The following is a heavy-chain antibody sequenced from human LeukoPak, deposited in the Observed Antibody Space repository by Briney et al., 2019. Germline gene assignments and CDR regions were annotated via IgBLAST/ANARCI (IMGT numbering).Heavy chain of an antibody. J-gene: IGHJ6*03. Sequence: SETLSLTCAVYGGSFSGYYWSWIRQPPGKGLEWIGEINHSGSTNYNPSLKSRVTISVDTSKNQFSLKLSSVTAADTAVYYCARGIVVVPGEYYYYYYMDVRGKGTTVTVSS. CDR2: INHSGST. D-gene: IGHD2-2*01. V-gene: IGHV4-34*01. CDR1: GGSFSGYY. CDR3: ARGIVVVPGEYYYYYYMDV.